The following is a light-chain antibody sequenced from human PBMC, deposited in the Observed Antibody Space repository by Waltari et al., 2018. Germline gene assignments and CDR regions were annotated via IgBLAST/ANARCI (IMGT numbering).Light chain of an antibody. CDR1: QSVLYSSNNKNY. CDR2: WAS. CDR3: QQYYSTPWT. V-gene: IGKV4-1*01. J-gene: IGKJ1*01. Sequence: DIVMTQSPDSLAVSLGERATINCKSSQSVLYSSNNKNYLAWYQQKPGQPPKLLIYWASTRVSGVADRFSGSGSWTDFTLTISSLQAEDVAVYYCQQYYSTPWTFGQGTKVEIK.